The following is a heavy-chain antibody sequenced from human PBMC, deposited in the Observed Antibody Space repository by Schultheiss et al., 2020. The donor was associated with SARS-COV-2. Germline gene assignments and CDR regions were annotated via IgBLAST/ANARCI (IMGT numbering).Heavy chain of an antibody. CDR1: GGSFSGYY. CDR2: INHSGST. D-gene: IGHD3-16*02. Sequence: SQTLSLTCAVYGGSFSGYYWSWIRQPPGKGLEWIGEINHSGSTNYNPSLKSRVTISVDTSKNQFSLKLSSVTAADTAVYYCARRTRLSHFDYWGQGTLVTVSS. J-gene: IGHJ4*02. CDR3: ARRTRLSHFDY. V-gene: IGHV4-34*01.